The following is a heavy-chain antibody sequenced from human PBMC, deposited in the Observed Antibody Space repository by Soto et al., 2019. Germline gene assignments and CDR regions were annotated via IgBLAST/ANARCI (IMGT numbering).Heavy chain of an antibody. D-gene: IGHD2-2*01. CDR1: GGTFSRYS. CDR3: AREDRDRETGLVPAAIDGMDV. V-gene: IGHV1-69*13. Sequence: SVKVSCKASGGTFSRYSLTWVRQDTGHELEWIGRIIPIFGIASYAQKFQGRVTITADESTSTAYMELSSLRSDDTAVYYCAREDRDRETGLVPAAIDGMDVWGQGTTVTVSS. J-gene: IGHJ6*02. CDR2: IIPIFGIA.